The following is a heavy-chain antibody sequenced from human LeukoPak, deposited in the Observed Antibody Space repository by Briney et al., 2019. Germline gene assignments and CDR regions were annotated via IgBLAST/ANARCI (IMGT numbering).Heavy chain of an antibody. CDR1: GGSFSGYY. CDR2: INHSGST. J-gene: IGHJ4*02. D-gene: IGHD3-10*01. V-gene: IGHV4-34*01. CDR3: ARASGYPDY. Sequence: SETLSLTCAVYGGSFSGYYWSWIRQPPGKGLEWIGEINHSGSTNYNPSLKSRVTISVDTSKNQFSLKLSSVTAADTAVYYCARASGYPDYWGQGTLVTVSS.